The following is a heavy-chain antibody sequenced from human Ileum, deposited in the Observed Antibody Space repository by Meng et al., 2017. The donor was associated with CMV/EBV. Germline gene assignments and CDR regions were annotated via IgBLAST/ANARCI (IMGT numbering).Heavy chain of an antibody. J-gene: IGHJ6*02. CDR3: ARWGTVLDYGIDV. D-gene: IGHD3-3*01. CDR2: IYSGGSA. V-gene: IGHV3-53*05. Sequence: GESLKISCAASGFTVSNNYLSWVRHAPGTGLEWVSVIYSGGSAYYADSVKGRFTISRDNSKTTLYLQMNSLRAEDTAVYYCARWGTVLDYGIDVWGQGTTVTVSS. CDR1: GFTVSNNY.